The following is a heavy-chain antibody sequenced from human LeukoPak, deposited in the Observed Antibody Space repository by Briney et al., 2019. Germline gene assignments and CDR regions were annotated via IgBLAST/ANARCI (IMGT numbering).Heavy chain of an antibody. V-gene: IGHV4-38-2*02. CDR1: GYSISSGYY. J-gene: IGHJ6*03. CDR3: ARRIAPGYMDV. D-gene: IGHD6-13*01. CDR2: IYYSGST. Sequence: PSETLSLTCTVSGYSISSGYYWGWIRQPPGKGLEWIGSIYYSGSTYYNPSLKSRVTISVDTSKNQFSLKLSSVTAADTAVYYCARRIAPGYMDVWGKGTTVTVSS.